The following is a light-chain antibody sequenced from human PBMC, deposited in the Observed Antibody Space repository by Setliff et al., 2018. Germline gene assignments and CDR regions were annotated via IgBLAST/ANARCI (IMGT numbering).Light chain of an antibody. V-gene: IGLV2-14*01. CDR3: SSYTSRSQV. J-gene: IGLJ1*01. CDR1: RSDVGGYNY. CDR2: EVG. Sequence: QSALTQPASVSGSPGQSITISCTGTRSDVGGYNYVSWYQQHPGKVPKLMIYEVGNRPSGVSNRFSGSKSGNTASLTISGLQAEDEADYYCSSYTSRSQVFGTGTKVTVL.